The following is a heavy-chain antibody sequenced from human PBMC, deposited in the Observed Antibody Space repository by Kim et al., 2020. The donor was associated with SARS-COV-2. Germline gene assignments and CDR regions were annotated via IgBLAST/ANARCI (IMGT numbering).Heavy chain of an antibody. Sequence: SVKVSCKASGGTFSSYAISWVRQAPGQGLEWMGGIIPIFGTANYAQKFQGRVTITADESTSTAYMELSSLRSEATAVYYCARDPQWELTTEIAFDIWGQGTMVTVSS. J-gene: IGHJ3*02. CDR1: GGTFSSYA. CDR3: ARDPQWELTTEIAFDI. CDR2: IIPIFGTA. D-gene: IGHD1-26*01. V-gene: IGHV1-69*13.